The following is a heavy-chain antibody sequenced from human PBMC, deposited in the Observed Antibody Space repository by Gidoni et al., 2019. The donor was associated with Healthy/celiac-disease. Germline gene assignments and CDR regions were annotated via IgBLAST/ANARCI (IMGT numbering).Heavy chain of an antibody. J-gene: IGHJ6*02. CDR3: AKAITYYDFWSGSDYGMDV. D-gene: IGHD3-3*01. CDR2: ISGSGGST. CDR1: GFTFSSYA. V-gene: IGHV3-23*04. Sequence: EVQLVESGGGLVQPGGSLRLSCAASGFTFSSYAMSWVRQAPGKGLEWVSAISGSGGSTYYADSVKGRFTISRDNSKNTLYLQMNSLRAEDTAVYYCAKAITYYDFWSGSDYGMDVWGQGTTVTVSS.